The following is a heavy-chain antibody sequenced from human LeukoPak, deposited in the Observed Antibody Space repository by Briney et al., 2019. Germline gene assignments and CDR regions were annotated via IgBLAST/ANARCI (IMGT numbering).Heavy chain of an antibody. Sequence: GGSLRLSCAASVFTFSSYAMHWGRQAPGKGLEWVAVISYDGSNKYYADSVKGRFTISRDNSKNTLYLQMNSLRAEDTAVYYCARDYHYYDSSGYYFWQYFDYWGQGTLVTVSS. V-gene: IGHV3-30-3*01. CDR1: VFTFSSYA. CDR2: ISYDGSNK. D-gene: IGHD3-22*01. CDR3: ARDYHYYDSSGYYFWQYFDY. J-gene: IGHJ4*02.